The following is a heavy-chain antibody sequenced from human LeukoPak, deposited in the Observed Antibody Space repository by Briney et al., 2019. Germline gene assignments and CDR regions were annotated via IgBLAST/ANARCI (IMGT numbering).Heavy chain of an antibody. D-gene: IGHD3-10*01. CDR2: IGTAYDT. V-gene: IGHV3-13*01. Sequence: GGSLRLSCAASGFTFSNYDFHWVRQVIGKGLEWVSSIGTAYDTHYTGSVKGRFTISRENAKNSLYLQMNSLRAGDTAVYYCSRGRPWFTDAFDIWGQGTMVTVSS. CDR3: SRGRPWFTDAFDI. J-gene: IGHJ3*02. CDR1: GFTFSNYD.